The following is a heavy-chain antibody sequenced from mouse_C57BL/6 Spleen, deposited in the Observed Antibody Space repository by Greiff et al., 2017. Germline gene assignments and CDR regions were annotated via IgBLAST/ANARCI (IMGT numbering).Heavy chain of an antibody. V-gene: IGHV1-69*01. CDR2: IDPSDSYT. J-gene: IGHJ4*01. CDR1: GYTFTSYW. D-gene: IGHD2-1*01. CDR3: ARGYGNYYAMDY. Sequence: QVQLQQPGAELVMPGASVKLSCKASGYTFTSYWMHWVKQRPGQGLEWIGEIDPSDSYTNYNQKFKGKSTLTVDKSSSTAHMQLSSLTSEDSAVYCCARGYGNYYAMDYWGQGTSVTVSS.